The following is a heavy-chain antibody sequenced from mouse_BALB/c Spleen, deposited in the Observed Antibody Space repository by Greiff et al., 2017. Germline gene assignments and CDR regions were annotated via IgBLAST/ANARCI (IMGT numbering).Heavy chain of an antibody. D-gene: IGHD2-1*01. J-gene: IGHJ4*01. Sequence: DVHLVESGGGLVKPGGSLKLSCAASGFTFSSYAMSWVRQTPEKRLEWVATISSGGSYTYYPDSVKGRFTISRDNAKNTLYLQMSSLRSEDTAMYYCARLYYGNQYYYAMDYWGQGTSVTVSS. V-gene: IGHV5-9-3*01. CDR1: GFTFSSYA. CDR3: ARLYYGNQYYYAMDY. CDR2: ISSGGSYT.